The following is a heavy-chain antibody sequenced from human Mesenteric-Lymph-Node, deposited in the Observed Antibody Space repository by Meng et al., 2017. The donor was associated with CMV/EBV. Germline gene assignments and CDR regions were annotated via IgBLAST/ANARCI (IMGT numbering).Heavy chain of an antibody. V-gene: IGHV3-33*01. CDR1: GFTFSTHD. Sequence: GESLKISCAASGFTFSTHDMHWVRQAPGKGLEWVALMWYDGSNDFCADSVKGRFTISRDNYENTVYLQMNGLRVEDTAVYYCVRDREFGNYYFGMDVWGQGTTVTVSS. CDR2: MWYDGSND. J-gene: IGHJ6*02. D-gene: IGHD3-10*01. CDR3: VRDREFGNYYFGMDV.